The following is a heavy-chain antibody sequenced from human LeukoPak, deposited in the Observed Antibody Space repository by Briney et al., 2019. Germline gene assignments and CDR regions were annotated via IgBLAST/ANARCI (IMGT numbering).Heavy chain of an antibody. Sequence: ASVKVSCKASGYTFTGYHIHWVRQAPGQGLEWMGWINPNSGGTNYAQKFQGRVTMTRDTSISTAYIELNSLRSDDTAVYYCARGYCTGGSCSGARFDPWGQGTLVTVSS. CDR2: INPNSGGT. J-gene: IGHJ5*02. D-gene: IGHD2-15*01. CDR1: GYTFTGYH. CDR3: ARGYCTGGSCSGARFDP. V-gene: IGHV1-2*02.